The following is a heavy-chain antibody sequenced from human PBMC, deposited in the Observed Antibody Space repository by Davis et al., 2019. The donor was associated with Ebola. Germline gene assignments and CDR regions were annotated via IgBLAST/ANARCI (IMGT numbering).Heavy chain of an antibody. D-gene: IGHD3-3*01. V-gene: IGHV1-18*01. Sequence: AASVTVSCKASGYTFTSYGISWVRQAPGQGLEWMGWISAYNGNTNYAQKLQGRVTMTPDTSTSTAYMELRSLRSDDTAVYYCARGSHYEDFDYWGQGTLVTVSS. CDR2: ISAYNGNT. CDR1: GYTFTSYG. CDR3: ARGSHYEDFDY. J-gene: IGHJ4*02.